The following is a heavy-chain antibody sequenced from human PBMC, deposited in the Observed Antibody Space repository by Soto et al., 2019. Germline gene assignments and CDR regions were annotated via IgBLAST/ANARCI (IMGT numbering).Heavy chain of an antibody. J-gene: IGHJ6*03. Sequence: SGPTLVNPTQTLTLTCTFSGFSLSTSGVGVGWIRQPPGKALEWLALIYWDDDKRYSPSLKSRLTITKDTSKNQVVLTMTNIDPVDTATYYCAHRRGRNYYYYYYMDVWGKGTTVTVSS. D-gene: IGHD6-25*01. CDR1: GFSLSTSGVG. CDR2: IYWDDDK. V-gene: IGHV2-5*02. CDR3: AHRRGRNYYYYYYMDV.